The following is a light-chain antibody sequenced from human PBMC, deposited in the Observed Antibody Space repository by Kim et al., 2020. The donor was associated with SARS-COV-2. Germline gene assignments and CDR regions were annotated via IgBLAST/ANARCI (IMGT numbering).Light chain of an antibody. CDR3: MQGLQTWT. J-gene: IGKJ1*01. Sequence: EPASISCRSSQRLMHSNGYNYLDWYLQKPGQSPQLLIYLGSNRASGVPDRFSGSGSGTDFTLKISRVEAEDVGIYYCMQGLQTWTFGQGTKVDIK. V-gene: IGKV2-28*01. CDR2: LGS. CDR1: QRLMHSNGYNY.